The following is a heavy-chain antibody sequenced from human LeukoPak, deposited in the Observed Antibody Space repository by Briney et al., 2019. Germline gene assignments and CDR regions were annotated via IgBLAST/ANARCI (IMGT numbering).Heavy chain of an antibody. D-gene: IGHD6-13*01. V-gene: IGHV3-11*01. CDR2: ISSSGSTI. J-gene: IGHJ4*02. CDR1: GFTFTDYY. Sequence: GGSLRLSCAASGFTFTDYYMSWIRQAPEKGLEWLSYISSSGSTIFYADSVKGRFTISRDNAKNSLYLQMDSLIAEDTAVYYCARRLTSSSWYGIHYWGQGTLVTVSS. CDR3: ARRLTSSSWYGIHY.